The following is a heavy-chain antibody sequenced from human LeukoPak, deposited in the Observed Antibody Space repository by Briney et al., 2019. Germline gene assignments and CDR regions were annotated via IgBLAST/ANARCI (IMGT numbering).Heavy chain of an antibody. Sequence: ASVKVSCKASGYTFNNHDINWVRQATGQGLQWVGRMNPNSGNAAYAQNLQGRVTMTWDSSTNTAYLEVATLRSDDTGVYYCAKSSGDYFFDYWGQGTLVTVSS. CDR2: MNPNSGNA. CDR1: GYTFNNHD. D-gene: IGHD3-10*01. V-gene: IGHV1-8*01. J-gene: IGHJ4*02. CDR3: AKSSGDYFFDY.